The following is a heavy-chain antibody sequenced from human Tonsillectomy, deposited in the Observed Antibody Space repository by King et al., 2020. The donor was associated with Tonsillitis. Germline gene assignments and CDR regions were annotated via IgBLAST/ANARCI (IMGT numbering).Heavy chain of an antibody. CDR1: GGTFSSYA. CDR2: IIPIFGTA. J-gene: IGHJ6*02. V-gene: IGHV1-69*01. D-gene: IGHD6-13*01. CDR3: VRGGSSSWYVYYCGMDL. Sequence: QLVQSGAEVKKPVSSVKVSCKASGGTFSSYAISWVRQAPGQGLECRGGIIPIFGTANYAQKFQGGVTITADESTSTAYMELSSLRSEDTAVYYCVRGGSSSWYVYYCGMDLWGQGTTVTVSS.